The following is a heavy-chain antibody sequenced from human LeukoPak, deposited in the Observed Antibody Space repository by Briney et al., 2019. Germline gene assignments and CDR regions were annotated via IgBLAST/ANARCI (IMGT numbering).Heavy chain of an antibody. CDR2: IIPIFGTA. CDR3: AREARGRDGYNPDY. CDR1: GGTFSSYA. V-gene: IGHV1-69*01. D-gene: IGHD5-24*01. Sequence: GASVKVSCKASGGTFSSYAIRWVRQAPGQGLEWMGGIIPIFGTANYAQKFQGRVTITADESTSTAYMELSSLRSEDTAVYYCAREARGRDGYNPDYWGQGTLVTVSS. J-gene: IGHJ4*02.